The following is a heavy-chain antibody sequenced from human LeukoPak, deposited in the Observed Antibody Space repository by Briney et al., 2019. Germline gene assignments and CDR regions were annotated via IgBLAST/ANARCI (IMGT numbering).Heavy chain of an antibody. D-gene: IGHD3-22*01. V-gene: IGHV3-21*01. Sequence: TWGSLRLSCAASGFTFSSYSMNWVRQAPGKGLEWVSSISSSSSCIYYADSVKGRFTISRDNAKNSLYLQMNSLRAEDTAVYYCARVLAYDSSGYSHLYYYYMDVWGKGTTVTVSS. CDR1: GFTFSSYS. CDR2: ISSSSSCI. CDR3: ARVLAYDSSGYSHLYYYYMDV. J-gene: IGHJ6*03.